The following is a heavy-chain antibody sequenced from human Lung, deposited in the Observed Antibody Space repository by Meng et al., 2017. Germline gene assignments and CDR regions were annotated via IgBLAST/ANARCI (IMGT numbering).Heavy chain of an antibody. CDR2: INPKSGDT. CDR3: ARDEDISAAGKLFGDY. CDR1: GYSVPAYW. Sequence: QVQLVQSWAEVTKPGASVKVSCNASGYSVPAYWLHWWRRAPGQGLEWMGRINPKSGDTHYAQRFQGRVTMTGDTSISTAYMELSGLRSDDTAMYYCARDEDISAAGKLFGDYWGQGTLVTVSS. J-gene: IGHJ4*02. D-gene: IGHD6-13*01. V-gene: IGHV1-2*06.